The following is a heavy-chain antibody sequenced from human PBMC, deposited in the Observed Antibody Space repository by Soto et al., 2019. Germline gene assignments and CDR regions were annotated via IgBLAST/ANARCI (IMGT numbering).Heavy chain of an antibody. J-gene: IGHJ5*02. V-gene: IGHV4-61*01. CDR1: GGSVSSGSYY. Sequence: SETLSLTCTVSGGSVSSGSYYWSWIRQPPGKGLEWIGYIYYSGSTNYKPSLKSRVTISVDTSKNQYYLKLSSVTAADTAVFFCARDFIYYDSSGYYSDWFDPWGQGTLVTVSS. D-gene: IGHD3-22*01. CDR2: IYYSGST. CDR3: ARDFIYYDSSGYYSDWFDP.